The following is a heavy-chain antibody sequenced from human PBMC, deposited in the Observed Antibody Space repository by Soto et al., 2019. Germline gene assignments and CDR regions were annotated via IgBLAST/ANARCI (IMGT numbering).Heavy chain of an antibody. CDR1: GFTFSNAW. Sequence: SLRLSCAASGFTFSNAWMSWVRQAPGKGLEWVGRIKSKTDGGTTDYAAPVKGRFTISRDDSKNTLYLQMNGLKTEDTAVYYCTTESSEYSSYAPFDYWGQGTLVTVSS. CDR3: TTESSEYSSYAPFDY. J-gene: IGHJ4*02. D-gene: IGHD6-6*01. V-gene: IGHV3-15*01. CDR2: IKSKTDGGTT.